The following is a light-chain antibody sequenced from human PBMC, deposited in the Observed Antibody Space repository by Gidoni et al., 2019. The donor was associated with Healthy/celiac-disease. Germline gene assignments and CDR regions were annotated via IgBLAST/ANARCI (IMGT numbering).Light chain of an antibody. CDR3: QQYDNLLT. Sequence: DIQMTQSPSSLSASVGDRVTITCQASQDISNYLNWYKQKPGKAPKLLIYDASNLETGVPSRFSGSGSGTDFTFTISSLQPEDIATYYCQQYDNLLTFXGXTKVEIK. CDR2: DAS. J-gene: IGKJ4*01. V-gene: IGKV1-33*01. CDR1: QDISNY.